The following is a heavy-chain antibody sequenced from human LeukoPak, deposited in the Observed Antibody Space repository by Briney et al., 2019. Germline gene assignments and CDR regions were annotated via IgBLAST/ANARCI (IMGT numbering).Heavy chain of an antibody. J-gene: IGHJ4*02. CDR1: GGSMSSYY. D-gene: IGHD3-10*01. CDR2: INHSGST. CDR3: ARGRRNYYGSGSHLGY. Sequence: PSETLSLTCTVSGGSMSSYYWSWIRQPPGKGLEWIGEINHSGSTNYNPSLKSRVTISVDTSKNQFSLKLSSVTAADTAVYYCARGRRNYYGSGSHLGYWGQGTLVTVSS. V-gene: IGHV4-34*01.